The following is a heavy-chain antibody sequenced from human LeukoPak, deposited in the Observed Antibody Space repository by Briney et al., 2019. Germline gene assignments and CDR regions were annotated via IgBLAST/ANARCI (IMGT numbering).Heavy chain of an antibody. V-gene: IGHV3-30*02. D-gene: IGHD5-18*01. J-gene: IGHJ3*02. Sequence: GGSLRLSCAASGFTFSNYGMHWVRPAPGQGLEWVAFIRSHGSNKYYADSVKGRFTISRDNSKNTLYLQMNSLRAEDTAVYYCARARSSYGYGDAFDIWGQGTMVTVSS. CDR2: IRSHGSNK. CDR3: ARARSSYGYGDAFDI. CDR1: GFTFSNYG.